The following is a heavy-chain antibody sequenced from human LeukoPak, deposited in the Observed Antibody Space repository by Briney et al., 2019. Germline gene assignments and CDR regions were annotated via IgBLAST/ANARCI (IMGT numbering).Heavy chain of an antibody. Sequence: PGGSLRLSCTASGFTFGDHAMSWVRQAPGKGLEWVCFISSKGYRGTTEYAASVKGRFTISRDDSKDIVYLKMTSLKTEDTAFYYCARGPIQLWIHNEMDVWGQGAKVSVSS. D-gene: IGHD5-18*01. J-gene: IGHJ6*02. V-gene: IGHV3-49*04. CDR1: GFTFGDHA. CDR2: ISSKGYRGTT. CDR3: ARGPIQLWIHNEMDV.